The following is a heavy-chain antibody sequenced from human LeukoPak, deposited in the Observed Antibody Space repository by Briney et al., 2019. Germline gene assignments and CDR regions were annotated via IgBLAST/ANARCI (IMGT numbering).Heavy chain of an antibody. CDR2: INSNSGGT. CDR1: GYTFTGYY. J-gene: IGHJ5*02. CDR3: ARDKIPDYYYDFWSGSLKAFDP. V-gene: IGHV1-2*06. D-gene: IGHD3-3*01. Sequence: ASVKVSCKASGYTFTGYYMHWVRQAPGQGLEWMGRINSNSGGTNYAQKFQGRVTMTRDTSISTAYMELSRLRSDDTAVYYCARDKIPDYYYDFWSGSLKAFDPWGQGTLVTVSS.